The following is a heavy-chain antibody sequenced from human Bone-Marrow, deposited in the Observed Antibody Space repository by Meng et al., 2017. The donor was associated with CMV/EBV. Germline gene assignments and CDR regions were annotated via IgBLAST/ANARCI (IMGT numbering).Heavy chain of an antibody. D-gene: IGHD3-3*01. J-gene: IGHJ4*02. CDR1: GGSISSSNW. V-gene: IGHV4-4*02. CDR3: ARVFSDRVALIPMRGIYFDY. Sequence: SETLSLTCAVSGGSISSSNWWSWVRQPPGKGLEWIGYIYYSGSTNYNPSLKSRVTISVDTSKNQFSLKLSSVTAADTAVYYCARVFSDRVALIPMRGIYFDYWGQGTLVTVSS. CDR2: IYYSGST.